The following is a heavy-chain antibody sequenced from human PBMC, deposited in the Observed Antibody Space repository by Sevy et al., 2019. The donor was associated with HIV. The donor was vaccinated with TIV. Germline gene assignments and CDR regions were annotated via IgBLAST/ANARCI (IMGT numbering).Heavy chain of an antibody. Sequence: GGSLRLSCAASGFTFSSYGMHWVRQAPGKGLEWVAFIRYDGSNKYYADSVKGRFTISRDNSKNTLYLQMNSLRAEDTAVYYCAKAPSYYDFWSGYKDYYYMDVWGKGTTVTVSS. CDR2: IRYDGSNK. CDR1: GFTFSSYG. CDR3: AKAPSYYDFWSGYKDYYYMDV. D-gene: IGHD3-3*01. J-gene: IGHJ6*03. V-gene: IGHV3-30*02.